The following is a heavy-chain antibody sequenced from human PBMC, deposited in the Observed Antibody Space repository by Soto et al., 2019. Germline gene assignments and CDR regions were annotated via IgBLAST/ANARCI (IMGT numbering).Heavy chain of an antibody. Sequence: GGSLRLSCAASGFTFSSYAMSWVRQAPGKGLEWVSAISGSGGSTYYADSVKGRFTISRDIAKNSLYLQMNSLRAEDTAVYYCARDYGDYVPRNDYWGQGTLVTVSS. V-gene: IGHV3-23*01. CDR3: ARDYGDYVPRNDY. J-gene: IGHJ4*02. CDR1: GFTFSSYA. D-gene: IGHD4-17*01. CDR2: ISGSGGST.